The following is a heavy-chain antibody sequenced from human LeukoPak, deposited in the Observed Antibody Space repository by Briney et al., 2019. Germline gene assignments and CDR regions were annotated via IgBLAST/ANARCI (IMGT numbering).Heavy chain of an antibody. Sequence: ASVKVSCKASGYTFTSHYMHWVRQAPGQGLEWMGIINPSGGSTSYAQKFQGRVTMTRDTSTGTVYMELSSLRSEDTAVYYCAREVPEKHFDWPSNWFDPWGQGTLVTVSS. J-gene: IGHJ5*02. D-gene: IGHD3-9*01. CDR1: GYTFTSHY. V-gene: IGHV1-46*01. CDR3: AREVPEKHFDWPSNWFDP. CDR2: INPSGGST.